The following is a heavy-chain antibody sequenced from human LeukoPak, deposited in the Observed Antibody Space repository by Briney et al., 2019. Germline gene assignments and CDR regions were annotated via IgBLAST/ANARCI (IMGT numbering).Heavy chain of an antibody. CDR3: ASHCSSTSCYKN. J-gene: IGHJ4*02. V-gene: IGHV4-59*12. D-gene: IGHD2-2*02. CDR1: GGSISSYY. CDR2: IYHSGST. Sequence: PSETLSLTCTVSGGSISSYYWSWIRQPPGKGLEWIGYIYHSGSTYYNPSLKSRVTISVDRSKNQFSLKLSSVTAADTAVYYCASHCSSTSCYKNWGQGTLVTVSS.